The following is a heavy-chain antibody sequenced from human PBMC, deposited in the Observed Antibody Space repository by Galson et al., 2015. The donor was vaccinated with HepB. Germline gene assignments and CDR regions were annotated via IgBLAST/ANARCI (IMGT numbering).Heavy chain of an antibody. V-gene: IGHV3-48*01. Sequence: SLRLSCAASGFTFSGYSMNWVRQAPGKGLEWVSYISSNSSAIYYADSMKGRFTISRDNAKKSLYLQMNSLRAEDTAVYYCARGRGSYSSDYWGQGTLVTVSS. CDR3: ARGRGSYSSDY. J-gene: IGHJ4*02. CDR1: GFTFSGYS. CDR2: ISSNSSAI. D-gene: IGHD1-26*01.